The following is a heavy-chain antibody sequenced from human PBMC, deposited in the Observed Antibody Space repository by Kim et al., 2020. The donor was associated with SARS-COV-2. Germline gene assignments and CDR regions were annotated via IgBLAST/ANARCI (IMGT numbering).Heavy chain of an antibody. D-gene: IGHD3-10*01. Sequence: VKGRFTISRDNSKNTLYLQMNSLRAEDTAVYYCAKGLLWFGELVSALDYWGQGTLVTVSS. V-gene: IGHV3-33*06. CDR3: AKGLLWFGELVSALDY. J-gene: IGHJ4*02.